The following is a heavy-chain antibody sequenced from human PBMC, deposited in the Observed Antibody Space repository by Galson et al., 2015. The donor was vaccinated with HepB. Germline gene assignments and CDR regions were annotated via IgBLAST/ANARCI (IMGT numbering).Heavy chain of an antibody. CDR3: ARARDSSSWLPPYGMDV. CDR2: INAGNGNT. CDR1: GYTFTSYA. Sequence: SVKVSCKASGYTFTSYAMHWVRQAPGQRLEWMGWINAGNGNTKYSQKFQGRVTITRDTSASTAYMELSSLRSEDTAVYYCARARDSSSWLPPYGMDVWGQGTTVTVSS. J-gene: IGHJ6*02. V-gene: IGHV1-3*01. D-gene: IGHD6-13*01.